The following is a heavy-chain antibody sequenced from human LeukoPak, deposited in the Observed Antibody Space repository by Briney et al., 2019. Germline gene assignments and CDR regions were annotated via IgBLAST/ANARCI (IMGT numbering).Heavy chain of an antibody. V-gene: IGHV4-59*01. Sequence: SETLSLTCTVSGGSISSYYWSWIRQPPGKGLEWIGYIYYSGSTNYKPSLKSRVTISVDTSKNQFSLRLSSVTAADTAVYYCARGGYYGSGNDFRFDPWGQGTLVTVSS. J-gene: IGHJ5*02. CDR3: ARGGYYGSGNDFRFDP. CDR1: GGSISSYY. CDR2: IYYSGST. D-gene: IGHD3-10*01.